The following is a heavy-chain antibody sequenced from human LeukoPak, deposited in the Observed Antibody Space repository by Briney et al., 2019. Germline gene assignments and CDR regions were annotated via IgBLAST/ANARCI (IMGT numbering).Heavy chain of an antibody. Sequence: GGSLSLSCAASGFPFSTHSLNWVRQAPGKGLEWVSSISPGGDFVYYGDSVKGRFTVSRDNAKNSLHLQMDSLTAEDTAVYYCASTKSGGWYFDLWGRGTLVTVSS. CDR2: ISPGGDFV. J-gene: IGHJ2*01. CDR3: ASTKSGGWYFDL. D-gene: IGHD2-8*01. V-gene: IGHV3-21*03. CDR1: GFPFSTHS.